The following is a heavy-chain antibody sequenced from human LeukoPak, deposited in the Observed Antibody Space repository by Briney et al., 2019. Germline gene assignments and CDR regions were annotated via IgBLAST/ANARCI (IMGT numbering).Heavy chain of an antibody. CDR3: ARDPGVVAFHYFDY. D-gene: IGHD3-3*01. Sequence: PGGSLRLSCAASGFIFSNYGIHWVRQAPGKGLEWVAFIRYDASDKYYADSVKGRFTISRDNSKNTLYLQMNSLRAEDTALYYCARDPGVVAFHYFDYWGQGTLVTVSS. V-gene: IGHV3-30*02. J-gene: IGHJ4*02. CDR2: IRYDASDK. CDR1: GFIFSNYG.